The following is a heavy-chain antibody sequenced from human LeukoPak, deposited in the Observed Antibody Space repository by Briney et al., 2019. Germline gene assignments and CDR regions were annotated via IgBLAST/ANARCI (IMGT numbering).Heavy chain of an antibody. J-gene: IGHJ5*02. V-gene: IGHV3-7*01. CDR3: AREARISIFGVVFDP. CDR2: IRQDGSQK. D-gene: IGHD3-3*01. CDR1: GVTFSSSW. Sequence: PGGSLRLSCAASGVTFSSSWMSWVRQAPGKGPEWVASIRQDGSQKYYVDSVKGRFTISRDNAKNSMYLQMNSLRAEDTAVYYCAREARISIFGVVFDPWGQGTLVTVSS.